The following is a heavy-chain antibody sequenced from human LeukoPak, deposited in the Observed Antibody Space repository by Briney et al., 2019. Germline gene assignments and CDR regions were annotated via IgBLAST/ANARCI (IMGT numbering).Heavy chain of an antibody. CDR2: IYDSGST. D-gene: IGHD2-15*01. Sequence: SQTLSLTCTVSGASIRSGDYYWSWIRQPPGKGLEWIGYIYDSGSTYYNPSLKSRITISVDTSENRFSLKLSSVTATDTAVYYCARDCRGGSCYGAFDIWGQGTMVTVSS. V-gene: IGHV4-30-4*01. CDR3: ARDCRGGSCYGAFDI. CDR1: GASIRSGDYY. J-gene: IGHJ3*02.